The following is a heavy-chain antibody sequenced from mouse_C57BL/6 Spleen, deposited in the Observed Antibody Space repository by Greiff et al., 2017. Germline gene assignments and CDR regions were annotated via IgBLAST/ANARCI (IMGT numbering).Heavy chain of an antibody. D-gene: IGHD3-2*02. CDR1: GFTFSDYG. CDR3: ARRAQAVYAMDY. Sequence: VQLKESGGGLVKPGGSLKLSCAASGFTFSDYGMHWVRQAPEKGLEWVAYISSGSSTIYYADTVQGRFTISRDNAKNTLFLQMTSLRSEDTAMYYCARRAQAVYAMDYWGQGTSVTVSS. CDR2: ISSGSSTI. V-gene: IGHV5-17*01. J-gene: IGHJ4*01.